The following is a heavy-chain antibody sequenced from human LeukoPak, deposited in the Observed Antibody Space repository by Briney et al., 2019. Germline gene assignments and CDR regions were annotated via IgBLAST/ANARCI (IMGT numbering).Heavy chain of an antibody. CDR1: GFTFSSYA. J-gene: IGHJ4*02. V-gene: IGHV3-23*01. Sequence: GGSLRLSCAASGFTFSSYAMSWVRQAPGKGLEWVSAISGSGGSTYYADSVKGRFTISRDNSKNTLYLQMNSLRAEGTAVYYCAKPDDILTGYYPDYFDYWGQGTLVTVSS. CDR2: ISGSGGST. CDR3: AKPDDILTGYYPDYFDY. D-gene: IGHD3-9*01.